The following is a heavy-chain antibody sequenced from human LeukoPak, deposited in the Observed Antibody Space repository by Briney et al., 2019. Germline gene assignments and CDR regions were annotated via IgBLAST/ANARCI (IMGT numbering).Heavy chain of an antibody. D-gene: IGHD3-3*01. Sequence: ASVKVSCKASGYTFTSYGISWVRQAPGQGLEWMGWISAYNGNTNYAQKLQGRVTMTTDTSTSTAYMELRSLRSDDTAVYYCARAQTTYDFWSGYYGLTEFDYWGQGTLVTVSS. J-gene: IGHJ4*02. V-gene: IGHV1-18*01. CDR3: ARAQTTYDFWSGYYGLTEFDY. CDR2: ISAYNGNT. CDR1: GYTFTSYG.